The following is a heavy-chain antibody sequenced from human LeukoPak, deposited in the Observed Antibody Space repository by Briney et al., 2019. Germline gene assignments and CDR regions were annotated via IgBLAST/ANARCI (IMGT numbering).Heavy chain of an antibody. D-gene: IGHD5-12*01. J-gene: IGHJ6*03. Sequence: ASVKVSCKASGYTFTSYGISWVRQAPGQGLEWMGWISAYNGNTNYAQKLQGRVTMTTDTSTSTAYMELRSLRSDATAVYYCARVGIVATIPTWDYYYMDVWGKGTTVTVSS. CDR1: GYTFTSYG. V-gene: IGHV1-18*01. CDR3: ARVGIVATIPTWDYYYMDV. CDR2: ISAYNGNT.